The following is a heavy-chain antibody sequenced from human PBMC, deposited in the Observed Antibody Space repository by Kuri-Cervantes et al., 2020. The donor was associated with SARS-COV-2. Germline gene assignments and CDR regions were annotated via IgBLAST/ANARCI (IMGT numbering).Heavy chain of an antibody. V-gene: IGHV1-8*01. Sequence: ASVKVSCKASGYTFTSYDINWVRQATGQGLEWMGWMNPNSGNTGYAQKFQGRVTMTRNTSISTAYMELSSLRSEDTAVYYCARERRDGYKGGPYGMDVWGQGTTVTVSS. J-gene: IGHJ6*02. CDR3: ARERRDGYKGGPYGMDV. D-gene: IGHD5-24*01. CDR2: MNPNSGNT. CDR1: GYTFTSYD.